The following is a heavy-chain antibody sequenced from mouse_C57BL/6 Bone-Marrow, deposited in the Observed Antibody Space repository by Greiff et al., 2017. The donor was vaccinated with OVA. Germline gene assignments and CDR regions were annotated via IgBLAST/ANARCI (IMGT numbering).Heavy chain of an antibody. CDR3: AREGYYGPGYFDY. CDR2: IYPRSGNT. D-gene: IGHD1-1*01. Sequence: QVQLQQSGAELARPGASVKLSCKASGYTFTSYGISWVKQRPGQGLEWIGEIYPRSGNTYYNEKFKGKATLTADKSSSTAYMELRSLTSEDSAVYFCAREGYYGPGYFDYWGQGTTLTVSS. J-gene: IGHJ2*01. CDR1: GYTFTSYG. V-gene: IGHV1-81*01.